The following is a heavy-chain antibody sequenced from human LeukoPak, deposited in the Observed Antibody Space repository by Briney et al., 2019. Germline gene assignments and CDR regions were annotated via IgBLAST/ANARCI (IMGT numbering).Heavy chain of an antibody. CDR1: VYPYSSYW. V-gene: IGHV3-74*01. Sequence: GGSLRLSCGASVYPYSSYWMHWVRQVPGKGLMWVSRITPYGGYTSYAHSVKGRFTIPRDNAKNTLYLQMNSLRAEDTAVYYCVRDLIIVDTPGDDFDFWGQGTLVTVSS. D-gene: IGHD3-22*01. CDR3: VRDLIIVDTPGDDFDF. CDR2: ITPYGGYT. J-gene: IGHJ4*02.